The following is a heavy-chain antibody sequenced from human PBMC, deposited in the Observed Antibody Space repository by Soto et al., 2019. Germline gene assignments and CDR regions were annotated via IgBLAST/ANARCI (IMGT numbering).Heavy chain of an antibody. V-gene: IGHV3-21*01. CDR3: ARDSDGYYYYYGMDV. CDR1: GFTFSSYS. Sequence: GGSLRLSCAASGFTFSSYSMNWVRQAPGKGLEWVSSISSSSSYIYYADSVKGRFTISRDNAKNSLYLQMNSLRAEDTAVYYCARDSDGYYYYYGMDVWGQGTTVTVSS. CDR2: ISSSSSYI. J-gene: IGHJ6*02.